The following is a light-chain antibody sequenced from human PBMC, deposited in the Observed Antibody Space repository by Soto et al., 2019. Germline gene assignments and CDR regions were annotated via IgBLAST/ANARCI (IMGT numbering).Light chain of an antibody. CDR3: QQYNNWPPWT. Sequence: RVMTQSPATLSLSPGERATLSCRASQSVSTNVAWYQQKPGQAPRLLIYGASTRATDIPARFSGSGSGTDFTLTISSLQSEDFAVYYCQQYNNWPPWTFGQRTKVEVK. V-gene: IGKV3-15*01. J-gene: IGKJ1*01. CDR2: GAS. CDR1: QSVSTN.